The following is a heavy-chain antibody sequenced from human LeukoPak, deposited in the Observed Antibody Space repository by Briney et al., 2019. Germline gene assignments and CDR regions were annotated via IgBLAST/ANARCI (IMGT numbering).Heavy chain of an antibody. CDR3: ARAKGSPGN. CDR1: RYSISSGYY. CDR2: IYLSGGT. D-gene: IGHD3-10*01. Sequence: PSETLSLTCTDPRYSISSGYYWAWIRQPPGKGLGGIGRIYLSGGTYYNPTLRSRVTISVDTTTNQFSLMKSTVTAPSTAVCYSARAKGSPGNWGQGTLVTVSS. J-gene: IGHJ4*02. V-gene: IGHV4-38-2*02.